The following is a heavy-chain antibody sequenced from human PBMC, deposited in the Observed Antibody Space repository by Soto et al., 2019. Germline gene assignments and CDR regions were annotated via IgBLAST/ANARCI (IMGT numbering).Heavy chain of an antibody. Sequence: PXETLSLSCTVSSDSISGSYCSWIRRPPGKGLEWLGYVYYSGTTDYNPSLKSRVTISLDTSKNQFSLRLNSVTAADTAVYYCESGAYGDYFDYWGQGTLVTVSS. D-gene: IGHD4-17*01. CDR1: SDSISGSY. J-gene: IGHJ4*02. CDR2: VYYSGTT. V-gene: IGHV4-59*01. CDR3: ESGAYGDYFDY.